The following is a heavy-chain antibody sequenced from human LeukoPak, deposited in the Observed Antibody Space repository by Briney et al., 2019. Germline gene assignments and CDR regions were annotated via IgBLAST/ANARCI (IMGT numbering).Heavy chain of an antibody. V-gene: IGHV1-3*01. CDR1: GYTFTSYA. J-gene: IGHJ4*02. Sequence: ASVKVSCKASGYTFTSYAIHWVRQAPGQRLEWTGWINAGNGNRKYSQKFQDRVTITRETSATTAYLELSSLRSEDTAVYYCARGPRAAADDYWGQGTLVTVSS. D-gene: IGHD6-13*01. CDR2: INAGNGNR. CDR3: ARGPRAAADDY.